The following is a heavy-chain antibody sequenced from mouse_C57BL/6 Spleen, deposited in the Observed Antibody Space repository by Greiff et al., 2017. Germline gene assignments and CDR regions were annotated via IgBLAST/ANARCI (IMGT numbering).Heavy chain of an antibody. Sequence: QVHVKQSGAELVKPGASVKMSCKASGYTFTSYWITWVKQRPGQGLEWIGDIYPGSGSTNYNEKFKSKATLTVDTSSSTAYMQLSSLTSEDSAVYYCARGSYYSSPRFDYWGQGTTLTVSS. CDR3: ARGSYYSSPRFDY. D-gene: IGHD2-5*01. CDR1: GYTFTSYW. J-gene: IGHJ2*01. CDR2: IYPGSGST. V-gene: IGHV1-55*01.